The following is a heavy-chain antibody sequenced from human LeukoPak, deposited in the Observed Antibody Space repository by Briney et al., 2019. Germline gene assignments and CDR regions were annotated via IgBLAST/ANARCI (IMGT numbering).Heavy chain of an antibody. CDR1: GGTFSSYA. CDR3: ARAEAGYVILPVYLLYYYYSGDV. CDR2: IIPIFGTA. Sequence: SVKVSCKASGGTFSSYAISWVRQAPGQGLEWMGGIIPIFGTANYAQKFQGRVTITTDESTSIAYMELSSLRSEDTAVYYCARAEAGYVILPVYLLYYYYSGDVWGKGTTVTVSS. J-gene: IGHJ6*03. D-gene: IGHD3-9*01. V-gene: IGHV1-69*05.